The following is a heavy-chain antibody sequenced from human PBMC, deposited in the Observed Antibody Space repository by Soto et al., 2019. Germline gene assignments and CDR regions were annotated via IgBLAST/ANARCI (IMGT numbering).Heavy chain of an antibody. J-gene: IGHJ6*02. CDR3: ARDLAVAGLYYYYGMDV. CDR2: ISYDGSNK. CDR1: GFTFSSYA. V-gene: IGHV3-30-3*01. Sequence: GGSLRLSCAASGFTFSSYAMHWVRQAPGKGLEWVAVISYDGSNKYYADSVKGRFTISRDNSKNTLYLQMNSLRAEDTAVYYCARDLAVAGLYYYYGMDVWGQGTTVTVSS. D-gene: IGHD6-19*01.